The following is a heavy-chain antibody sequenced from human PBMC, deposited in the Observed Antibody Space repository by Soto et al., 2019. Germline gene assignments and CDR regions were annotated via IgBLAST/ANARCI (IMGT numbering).Heavy chain of an antibody. J-gene: IGHJ3*02. Sequence: QVQLVQSGAEVKKPGASVKVSCKASGYTFTSYGISWVRQAPGQGLEWMGWISAYNGNTNYAQKLQGRVTMTTDTSTSTAYMELRSLRSDDTAVYYCARDSYYDFWSGYPPDAFDIWGQGTMVTVSS. D-gene: IGHD3-3*01. V-gene: IGHV1-18*01. CDR3: ARDSYYDFWSGYPPDAFDI. CDR1: GYTFTSYG. CDR2: ISAYNGNT.